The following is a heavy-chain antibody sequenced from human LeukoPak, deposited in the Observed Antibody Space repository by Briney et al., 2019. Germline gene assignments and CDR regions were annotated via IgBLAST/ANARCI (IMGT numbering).Heavy chain of an antibody. Sequence: GESLKISCQGSATRFTSQWIGWVRQMPGKGLEWMGIMYPGDSDTRYSPSFEGHVTISADKSITTAYLQWSSLKASDTAMYYCGSGERSYHFDNWGQGSLVTVSS. CDR1: ATRFTSQW. V-gene: IGHV5-51*01. D-gene: IGHD1-26*01. CDR3: GSGERSYHFDN. CDR2: MYPGDSDT. J-gene: IGHJ4*02.